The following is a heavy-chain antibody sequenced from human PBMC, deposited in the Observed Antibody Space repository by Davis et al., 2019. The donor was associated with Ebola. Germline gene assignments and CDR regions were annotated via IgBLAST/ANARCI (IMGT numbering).Heavy chain of an antibody. CDR1: GGSISSSSYY. CDR2: IYYSGST. V-gene: IGHV4-39*01. J-gene: IGHJ6*02. D-gene: IGHD3-3*01. Sequence: MPSETLSLTCTVSGGSISSSSYYWGWIRQPPGKGLEWIGSIYYSGSTYYNPSLKSRVTISVDTSKNQFSLKLSSVTAADTAVYYCARATYDFWSGYPYYYGMDVWGQGTTVTVSS. CDR3: ARATYDFWSGYPYYYGMDV.